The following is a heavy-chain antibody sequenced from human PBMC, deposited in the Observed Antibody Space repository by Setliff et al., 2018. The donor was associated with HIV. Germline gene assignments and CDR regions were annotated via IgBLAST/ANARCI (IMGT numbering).Heavy chain of an antibody. D-gene: IGHD3-16*01. V-gene: IGHV3-7*03. J-gene: IGHJ4*02. CDR2: IKEDGSEK. CDR1: GFTFSNYW. Sequence: GESLKISCVASGFTFSNYWMSWVRHAPGKGLEWVANIKEDGSEKYYVDSVKGRFTVSRDNAENSVYLQMNGLRVDDTALYYCTRDGGEYWGEGTLVTVSS. CDR3: TRDGGEY.